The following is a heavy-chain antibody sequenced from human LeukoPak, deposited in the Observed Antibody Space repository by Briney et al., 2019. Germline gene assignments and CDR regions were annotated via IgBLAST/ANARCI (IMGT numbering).Heavy chain of an antibody. CDR1: GYSISSGYY. Sequence: SETLSLTCTVSGYSISSGYYWGWIRQPPGKGLEWIGSIYHSGSTYYNPSLKSRVTISVDTSKNQFSLKLSSVTAADTAVYYCARDQGHYYDWHDAFDIWGQGTMVTVSS. D-gene: IGHD3-16*01. CDR2: IYHSGST. V-gene: IGHV4-38-2*02. CDR3: ARDQGHYYDWHDAFDI. J-gene: IGHJ3*02.